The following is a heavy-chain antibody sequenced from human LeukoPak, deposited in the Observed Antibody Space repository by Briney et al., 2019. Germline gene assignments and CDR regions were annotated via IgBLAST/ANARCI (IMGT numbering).Heavy chain of an antibody. Sequence: PGGSLRLSCAASGFTFSSYAMSWVRQAPGKGLEWVSAISGSGGSTYYADSVKGRFTISRDNSKNTLYLQMNSLRAEDTAVYYCARGKRYFDWLSPSGIDYWGQGTLVTVSS. CDR2: ISGSGGST. CDR1: GFTFSSYA. V-gene: IGHV3-23*01. J-gene: IGHJ4*02. CDR3: ARGKRYFDWLSPSGIDY. D-gene: IGHD3-9*01.